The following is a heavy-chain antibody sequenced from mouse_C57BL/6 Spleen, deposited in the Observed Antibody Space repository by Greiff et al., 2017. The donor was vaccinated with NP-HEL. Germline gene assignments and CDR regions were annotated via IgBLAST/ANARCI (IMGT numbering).Heavy chain of an antibody. Sequence: QVQLQQSGAELAKPGASVKLSCKASGYTFTSYWMHWVKQRPGQGLEWIGYINPSSGYTKYNQKFKDKATLTADKSSSTAYMQLSSLTYEDSAVYYCATLSTMVTGGFAYWGQGTLVTVSA. J-gene: IGHJ3*01. CDR2: INPSSGYT. CDR1: GYTFTSYW. V-gene: IGHV1-7*01. D-gene: IGHD2-2*01. CDR3: ATLSTMVTGGFAY.